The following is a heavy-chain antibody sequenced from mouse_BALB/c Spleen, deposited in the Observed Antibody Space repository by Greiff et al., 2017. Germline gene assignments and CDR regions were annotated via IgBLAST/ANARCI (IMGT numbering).Heavy chain of an antibody. J-gene: IGHJ3*01. CDR1: GFTFSSYT. CDR2: ISSGGSYT. V-gene: IGHV5-6-4*01. CDR3: TRDY. Sequence: EVMLVESGGGLVKPGGSLKLSCAASGFTFSSYTMSWVRQTPEKRLEWVATISSGGSYTYYPDSVKARFTISRDNAKNTLYLQMSSLKSEDTAMYYCTRDYWGQGTLVTVSA.